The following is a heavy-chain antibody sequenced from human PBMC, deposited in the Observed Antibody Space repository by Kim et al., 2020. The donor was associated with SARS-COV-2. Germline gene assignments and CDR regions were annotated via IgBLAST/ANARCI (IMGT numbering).Heavy chain of an antibody. J-gene: IGHJ6*02. CDR1: GFTFSSSV. Sequence: GGSLRLSCAASGFTFSSSVMNWVHQAPGTGLEWVSGISVSGDSTYYPDSVKGRFTISRDNSKSMVYLQMNSLRAEDTAIYYCAYNMNVWGQGTTVTVSS. CDR3: AYNMNV. D-gene: IGHD1-1*01. CDR2: ISVSGDST. V-gene: IGHV3-23*01.